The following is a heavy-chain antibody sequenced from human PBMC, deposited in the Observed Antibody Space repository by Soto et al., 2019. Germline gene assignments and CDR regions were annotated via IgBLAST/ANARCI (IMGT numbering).Heavy chain of an antibody. CDR3: ARDRDQLLLSENYYYYGMDV. J-gene: IGHJ6*02. CDR1: GFTFSSYG. V-gene: IGHV3-33*01. D-gene: IGHD2-2*01. CDR2: IWYDGSNK. Sequence: PGVSLRRSCAASGFTFSSYGMHWVRQAPGKGLEWVAVIWYDGSNKYYADSVKGRFTISRDNSKNTLYLQMNSLRAEDTAVYYCARDRDQLLLSENYYYYGMDVWGQGTTVTVSS.